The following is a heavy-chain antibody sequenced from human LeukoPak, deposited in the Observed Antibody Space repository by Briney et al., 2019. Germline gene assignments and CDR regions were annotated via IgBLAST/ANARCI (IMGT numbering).Heavy chain of an antibody. Sequence: SETLSLTCTVSGGSISSSSYYWGWIRQPPGKGLEWIGNIYYSGGTYYNPSLKSRVTISVDTSENQFSMRLSSVTAADTAVYYCARLGDFWRGYYANLDYWGQGTLVTVSS. D-gene: IGHD3-3*01. J-gene: IGHJ4*02. CDR3: ARLGDFWRGYYANLDY. CDR2: IYYSGGT. CDR1: GGSISSSSYY. V-gene: IGHV4-39*01.